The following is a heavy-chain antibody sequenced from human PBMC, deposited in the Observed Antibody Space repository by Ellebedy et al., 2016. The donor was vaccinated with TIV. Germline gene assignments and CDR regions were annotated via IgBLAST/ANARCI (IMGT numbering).Heavy chain of an antibody. J-gene: IGHJ5*02. D-gene: IGHD3-16*01. CDR3: ASRLGIGP. V-gene: IGHV3-11*04. CDR2: ISSSGSRI. CDR1: GFTFSDYQ. Sequence: GGSLRLXXAASGFTFSDYQMTWIRQAPGKGLEWVSHISSSGSRIFYADSVKGRFTISSDKAKNLLYLEMNNLRADNTAVYYCASRLGIGPWGQGTLVTVSS.